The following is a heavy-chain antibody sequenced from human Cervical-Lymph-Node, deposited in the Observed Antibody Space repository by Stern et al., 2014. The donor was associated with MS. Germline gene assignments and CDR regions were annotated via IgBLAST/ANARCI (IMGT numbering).Heavy chain of an antibody. D-gene: IGHD6-13*01. CDR2: IWYVGSNK. CDR3: ARRGRIAAAGTGYYYYGMDV. V-gene: IGHV3-33*01. CDR1: GFTFSSYG. Sequence: VQLVESGGGVVQPGRSLRLSCAASGFTFSSYGMHWVRQAPGKGLEWGAVIWYVGSNKYYSASVKGRFSISRANSKNTLSLELNSLRAEDTAVYYCARRGRIAAAGTGYYYYGMDVWGQGTTVTVSS. J-gene: IGHJ6*02.